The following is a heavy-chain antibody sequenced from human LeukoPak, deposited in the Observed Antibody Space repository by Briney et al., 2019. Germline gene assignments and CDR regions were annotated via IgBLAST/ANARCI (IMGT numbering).Heavy chain of an antibody. CDR3: ARGRGQIPVVPAAIAVVVDDAFDI. CDR1: GGSFSGYY. CDR2: INHSEST. V-gene: IGHV4-34*01. Sequence: PSETLSLTCAVYGGSFSGYYWSWIRQPPGKGLEWIGEINHSESTNYNPSLKSRVTISVDTSKNQFSLKLSSVTAADTAVYYCARGRGQIPVVPAAIAVVVDDAFDIWGQGTMVTVSS. D-gene: IGHD2-2*02. J-gene: IGHJ3*02.